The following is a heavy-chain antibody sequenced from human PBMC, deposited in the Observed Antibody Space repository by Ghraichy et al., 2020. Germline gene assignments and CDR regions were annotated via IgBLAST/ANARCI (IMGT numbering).Heavy chain of an antibody. J-gene: IGHJ6*03. CDR3: ARGPPDTIFGVWYYYYMDV. D-gene: IGHD3-3*01. V-gene: IGHV4-59*01. CDR2: IYYSGST. CDR1: GGSISSYY. Sequence: SETLSLTCTVSGGSISSYYWSWIRQPPGKGLEWIGYIYYSGSTNYNPSLKSRVTISVDTSKNQFSLKLSSVTAADTAVYYCARGPPDTIFGVWYYYYMDVWGKGTTVTVSS.